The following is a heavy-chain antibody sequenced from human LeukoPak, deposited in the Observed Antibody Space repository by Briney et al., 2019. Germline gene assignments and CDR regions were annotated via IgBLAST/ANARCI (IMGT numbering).Heavy chain of an antibody. V-gene: IGHV1-69*06. CDR2: TIPMFDTA. D-gene: IGHD5-18*01. CDR3: ACHSGDTAHSRPHIKLYYYYYMDV. J-gene: IGHJ6*03. Sequence: GASVKVSCKTSGGTFSSYAISWVRQAPGQGLEWMGGTIPMFDTANYAHKFQGRVTITADKSTSTAYMELSSLRSEDTAVYYCACHSGDTAHSRPHIKLYYYYYMDVWGKGTTVTVSS. CDR1: GGTFSSYA.